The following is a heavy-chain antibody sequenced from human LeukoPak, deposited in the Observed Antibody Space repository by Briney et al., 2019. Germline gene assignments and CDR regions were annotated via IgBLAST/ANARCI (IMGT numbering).Heavy chain of an antibody. J-gene: IGHJ4*02. CDR3: ARQITMVRGVPRFDY. Sequence: ASVKVSCKASGYTFTSYGISWVRQAPGQGLEWMGWISAYNGNTNYAQKLQGRVTMTTDTSTSTAYMELRSLRSDDTAVYYCARQITMVRGVPRFDYWGQGTLVTVSS. V-gene: IGHV1-18*01. CDR2: ISAYNGNT. D-gene: IGHD3-10*01. CDR1: GYTFTSYG.